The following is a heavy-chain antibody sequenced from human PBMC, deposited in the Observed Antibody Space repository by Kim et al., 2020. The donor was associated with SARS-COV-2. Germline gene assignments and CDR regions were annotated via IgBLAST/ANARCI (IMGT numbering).Heavy chain of an antibody. D-gene: IGHD5-12*01. Sequence: SETLSLTCTVSGGSISSGSYYWGWIRQPPGKGLEWIGSIYFRGSTFYTPSLTSRVTISVDASKTQFFLKLTSVTAADTAIYYCARDLGRGYNTDAFDIWGQGTMVTVSS. CDR2: IYFRGST. V-gene: IGHV4-39*07. J-gene: IGHJ3*02. CDR3: ARDLGRGYNTDAFDI. CDR1: GGSISSGSYY.